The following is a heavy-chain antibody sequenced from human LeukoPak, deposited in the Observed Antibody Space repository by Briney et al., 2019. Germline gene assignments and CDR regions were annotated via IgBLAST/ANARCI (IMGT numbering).Heavy chain of an antibody. CDR3: TTDGNDYGDY. D-gene: IGHD1-1*01. V-gene: IGHV3-49*04. CDR2: IRSKAYGGTT. J-gene: IGHJ4*02. Sequence: GSLRLSCTASGFTFGDYAMSWVRQAPGKGLEWVGFIRSKAYGGTTEYAASVKGRFTISRDDSKNTLYLQMNSLKTEDTAVYYCTTDGNDYGDYWGQGTLVTVSS. CDR1: GFTFGDYA.